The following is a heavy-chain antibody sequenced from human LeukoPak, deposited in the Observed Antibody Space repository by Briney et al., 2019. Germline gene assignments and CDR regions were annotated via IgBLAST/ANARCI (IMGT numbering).Heavy chain of an antibody. CDR1: GFTFSSYG. Sequence: PGRSLRLSCAASGFTFSSYGMHWVRQAPGKGLEYVSAISSNGGSTYYANSVKGRFTISRDNSKNTLYLQMGSLRAEDMAVYYCARAFGGAMSPFDYWGQGTLVTVSS. J-gene: IGHJ4*02. D-gene: IGHD3-16*01. CDR2: ISSNGGST. CDR3: ARAFGGAMSPFDY. V-gene: IGHV3-64*01.